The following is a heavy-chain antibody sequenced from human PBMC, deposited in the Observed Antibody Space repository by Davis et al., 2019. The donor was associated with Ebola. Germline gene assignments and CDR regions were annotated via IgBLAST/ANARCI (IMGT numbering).Heavy chain of an antibody. CDR3: ASPYYYRRDFTDAFDI. V-gene: IGHV1-69*13. Sequence: SVKVSCKASGGTFSSYAISWVRQAPGQGLEWMGGIIPIFGTANYAQKFQGRVTITADESTSTAYMELSSLRSEDTAVYYCASPYYYRRDFTDAFDIWGQGTMVTVSS. CDR1: GGTFSSYA. D-gene: IGHD3-10*01. J-gene: IGHJ3*02. CDR2: IIPIFGTA.